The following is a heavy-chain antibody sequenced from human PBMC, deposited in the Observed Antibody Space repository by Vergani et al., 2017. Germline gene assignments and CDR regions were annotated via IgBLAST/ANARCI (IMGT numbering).Heavy chain of an antibody. Sequence: QVQLVQSGAEVKKPGASVKVSCKASGYTFTSYYIHWARQAPGQGLEWMGIINPRGGSTSYAKKFQGRVSMTRDTSTSTVYMELSSLRSEDTAVYYCVLGSGSYYRGFDLWGRGTLVTVSS. J-gene: IGHJ2*01. CDR1: GYTFTSYY. V-gene: IGHV1-46*01. CDR3: VLGSGSYYRGFDL. D-gene: IGHD3-10*01. CDR2: INPRGGST.